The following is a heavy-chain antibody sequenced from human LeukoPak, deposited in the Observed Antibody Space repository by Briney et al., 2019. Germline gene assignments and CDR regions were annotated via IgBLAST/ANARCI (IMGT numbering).Heavy chain of an antibody. CDR2: ISSSSSYI. CDR3: ARGQRGYCSSTSCENFDY. Sequence: GGSLRLSFSASGFTFSSYSMTWVRQAPGKGLEWVSSISSSSSYIYYADSVKGRFTISRDNAKNSLYLQMNSLRAEDTAVYYCARGQRGYCSSTSCENFDYWGQGTLVTVSS. D-gene: IGHD2-2*01. V-gene: IGHV3-21*01. J-gene: IGHJ4*02. CDR1: GFTFSSYS.